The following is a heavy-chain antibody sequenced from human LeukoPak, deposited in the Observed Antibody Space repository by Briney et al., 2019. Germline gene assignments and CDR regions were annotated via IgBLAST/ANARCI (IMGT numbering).Heavy chain of an antibody. D-gene: IGHD4-17*01. Sequence: GGSLRLSXAASGFTFSDYYMSWIRQAPGKGLEWVSYISGGSTTIYYADSVKGRFTISRDNTKNSLYLQMNSLRAEDTAVYYCARDLTTASDHWGQGTLVTVS. V-gene: IGHV3-11*04. J-gene: IGHJ4*02. CDR3: ARDLTTASDH. CDR1: GFTFSDYY. CDR2: ISGGSTTI.